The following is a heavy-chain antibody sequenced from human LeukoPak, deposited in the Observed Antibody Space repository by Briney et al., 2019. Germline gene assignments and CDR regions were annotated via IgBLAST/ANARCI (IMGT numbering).Heavy chain of an antibody. Sequence: ASVKVSCKASGYTFTSYDINWARQATGQGLEWMGWMNPNSGNTGYAQKFQGRVTMTRNTSISTAYMELSSLRSEDTAVYYCARAYCSGGSCSASDYWGQGTLVTVSS. V-gene: IGHV1-8*01. J-gene: IGHJ4*02. CDR1: GYTFTSYD. CDR2: MNPNSGNT. D-gene: IGHD2-15*01. CDR3: ARAYCSGGSCSASDY.